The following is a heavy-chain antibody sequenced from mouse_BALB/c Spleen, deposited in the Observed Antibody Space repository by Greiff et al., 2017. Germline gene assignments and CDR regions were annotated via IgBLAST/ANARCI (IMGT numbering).Heavy chain of an antibody. J-gene: IGHJ4*01. V-gene: IGHV2-2*02. CDR1: GFSLTSYG. CDR3: ARNCGNYSYAMDY. Sequence: QVQLQQSGPGLVQPSQSLSITCTVSGFSLTSYGVHWVRQSPGKGLEWLGVIWSGGSTDYNAAFISRLSISKDNSKSQVFFKMNSLQANDTAIYYCARNCGNYSYAMDYWGQGTSVTVSS. D-gene: IGHD2-1*01. CDR2: IWSGGST.